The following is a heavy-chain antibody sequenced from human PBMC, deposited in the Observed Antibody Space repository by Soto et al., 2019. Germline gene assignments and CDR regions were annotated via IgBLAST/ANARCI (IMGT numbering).Heavy chain of an antibody. CDR1: GYTFTSYG. D-gene: IGHD3-3*01. CDR3: ARVRFLGTDFDY. Sequence: ASVKVSCKASGYTFTSYGISWVRQAPGQGLEWMGWISAYNGNTNYAQKLQGRVTMTTDTSASTAYMELRSLRSDDTAVYYCARVRFLGTDFDYWGQGTLVTVSS. V-gene: IGHV1-18*01. J-gene: IGHJ4*02. CDR2: ISAYNGNT.